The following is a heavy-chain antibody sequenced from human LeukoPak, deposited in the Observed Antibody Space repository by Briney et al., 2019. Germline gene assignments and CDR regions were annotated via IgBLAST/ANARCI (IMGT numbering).Heavy chain of an antibody. CDR3: AKDLAITMVRGVYIY. J-gene: IGHJ4*02. CDR2: ISGSGGST. D-gene: IGHD3-10*01. CDR1: GFTFSSYA. Sequence: GGSLRLSCAASGFTFSSYAMSWVRQAPGKGLEWVSAISGSGGSTYYADSVKGRFTISRDNSKNTLYLQMNSLRAEDTAVNYCAKDLAITMVRGVYIYWGQGTLVTVSS. V-gene: IGHV3-23*01.